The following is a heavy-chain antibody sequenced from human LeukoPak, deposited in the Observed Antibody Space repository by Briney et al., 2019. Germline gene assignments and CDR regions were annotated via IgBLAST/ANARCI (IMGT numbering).Heavy chain of an antibody. V-gene: IGHV4-59*12. J-gene: IGHJ4*02. CDR2: LYDSGGP. D-gene: IGHD3-10*01. CDR3: ATRFGDSSDFDH. Sequence: PSETLSLTCSVSGGSISGYYWSWIRQPPGKGLEWIGYLYDSGGPTYNPSLESRVTMSLDTSNNQFSLNLTSLTAADTAVYYCATRFGDSSDFDHWGQGILVTVSS. CDR1: GGSISGYY.